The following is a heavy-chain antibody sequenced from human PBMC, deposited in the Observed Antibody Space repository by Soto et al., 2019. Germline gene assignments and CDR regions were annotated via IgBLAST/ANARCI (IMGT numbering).Heavy chain of an antibody. J-gene: IGHJ4*02. V-gene: IGHV4-31*03. CDR1: GGCISSGGYY. Sequence: QVQLQESGPGLVKPSQTLSLTCTVSGGCISSGGYYWSWIRPHPGKGVEWIGYIYYSGSTYYNPSLKSRVTISVDTSKNPFSLKLSSVTAADTAVYYCASGIAARGACFDYWGQGTLVTVSS. CDR3: ASGIAARGACFDY. D-gene: IGHD6-6*01. CDR2: IYYSGST.